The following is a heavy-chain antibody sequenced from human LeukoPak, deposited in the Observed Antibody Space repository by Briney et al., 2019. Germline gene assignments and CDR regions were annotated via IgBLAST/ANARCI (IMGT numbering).Heavy chain of an antibody. CDR3: AAKSGWRYYFDY. D-gene: IGHD6-19*01. V-gene: IGHV4-34*01. J-gene: IGHJ4*02. Sequence: SETRSLTCAVYGGSFSGYYWSWIRQPPGKGLEWIGEINHSGSTNYNPSLKSRVTISVDTSKNQFSLKLSSVTAADTAVYYCAAKSGWRYYFDYWGQGTLVTVSS. CDR1: GGSFSGYY. CDR2: INHSGST.